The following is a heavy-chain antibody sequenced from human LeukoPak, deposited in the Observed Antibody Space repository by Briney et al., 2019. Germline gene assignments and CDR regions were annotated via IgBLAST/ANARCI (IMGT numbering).Heavy chain of an antibody. V-gene: IGHV1-2*06. CDR2: INPNSGGT. CDR3: GFEDLWLQWVR. D-gene: IGHD5-24*01. CDR1: GYTFTGYY. J-gene: IGHJ4*02. Sequence: GASVKVSCKASGYTFTGYYMHWVRQAPGQGLEWMGRINPNSGGTNYAQKSQGRVTMTRDTSISTAYMELSRLRSDDTAVYYCGFEDLWLQWVRWGQGTLVTVSS.